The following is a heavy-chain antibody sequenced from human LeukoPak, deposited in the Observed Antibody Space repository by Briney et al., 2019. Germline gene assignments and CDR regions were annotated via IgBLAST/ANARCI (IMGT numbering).Heavy chain of an antibody. D-gene: IGHD3-9*01. CDR1: GFTFSSYG. V-gene: IGHV3-20*04. J-gene: IGHJ6*03. CDR2: VNWNGVST. Sequence: PGGSLRLSCAASGFTFSSYGMSWVRQAPGKGLEWVSGVNWNGVSTGYADSVKGRFTISRDNAKNSLYLQMNSLRAEDTAVYYCARATGPYYDILTGYWDYYYYMDVWGKGTTVTISS. CDR3: ARATGPYYDILTGYWDYYYYMDV.